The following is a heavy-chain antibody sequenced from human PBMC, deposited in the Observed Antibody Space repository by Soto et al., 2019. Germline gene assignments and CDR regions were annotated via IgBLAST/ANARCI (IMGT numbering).Heavy chain of an antibody. CDR1: GYTFTSYD. V-gene: IGHV1-8*01. CDR2: MNPNSGNT. D-gene: IGHD6-13*01. Sequence: ASVKVSCKASGYTFTSYDINRVRQATGQGLEWMGWMNPNSGNTGYAQKFQGRVTMTRNTSISTAYMELSSLRSEDTAVYYCARMAAAGVNWFDPWGQGTLVTVSS. CDR3: ARMAAAGVNWFDP. J-gene: IGHJ5*02.